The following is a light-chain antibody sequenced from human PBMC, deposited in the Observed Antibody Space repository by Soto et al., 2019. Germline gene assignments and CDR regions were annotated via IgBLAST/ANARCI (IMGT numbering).Light chain of an antibody. CDR3: QQYNTYSSLT. CDR2: DAS. J-gene: IGKJ4*01. CDR1: QSISSW. V-gene: IGKV1-5*01. Sequence: DIQMNQSPSTLSASVGDRVTITSRASQSISSWLAWYQQKLGRAPRLLIYDASSLESGVPSRFSGSGYGTEFTLTISSLQPDDFATYYCQQYNTYSSLTFGGGTKVDIK.